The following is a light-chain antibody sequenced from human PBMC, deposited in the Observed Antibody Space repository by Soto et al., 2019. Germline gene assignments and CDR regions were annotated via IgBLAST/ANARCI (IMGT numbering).Light chain of an antibody. Sequence: EIVLTQSPGTLSLSPGERATLSCRASQSISGNYLAWYQHQPGQAPRLVIYDASSRATGIPDRFSGSGSGTDFTLTINRLEPGDFAVYYCQQYGSSPLWTFGQGTKVDI. J-gene: IGKJ1*01. CDR1: QSISGNY. V-gene: IGKV3-20*01. CDR3: QQYGSSPLWT. CDR2: DAS.